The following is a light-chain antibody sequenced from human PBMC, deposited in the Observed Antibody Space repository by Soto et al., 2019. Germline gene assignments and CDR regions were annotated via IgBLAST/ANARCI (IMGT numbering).Light chain of an antibody. V-gene: IGKV1-5*01. CDR2: DAS. J-gene: IGKJ1*01. Sequence: DIQMTQSPSTLSASVGDRVTITCQASQTINYWLAWYQQKLGSPPKLLIYDASNLGHGVPSRFSGGGSGTQFTLNISSLRPDDVATYYCQQYSGPRTFGRGTKVEI. CDR3: QQYSGPRT. CDR1: QTINYW.